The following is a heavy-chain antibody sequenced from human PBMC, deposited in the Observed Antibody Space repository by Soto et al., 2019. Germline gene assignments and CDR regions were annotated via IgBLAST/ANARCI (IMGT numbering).Heavy chain of an antibody. D-gene: IGHD2-2*01. CDR1: GYSFTTYN. V-gene: IGHV1-46*03. Sequence: ASVKVSCKASGYSFTTYNIHWVRQAPGQGLDWMGIVNPRSGSTVYAQRFQGRVTMTGDTSTSTVYMELSSLRSDDTAVYYCARSVVPATMRGWFDPWGQGTLVTFSS. CDR3: ARSVVPATMRGWFDP. J-gene: IGHJ5*02. CDR2: VNPRSGST.